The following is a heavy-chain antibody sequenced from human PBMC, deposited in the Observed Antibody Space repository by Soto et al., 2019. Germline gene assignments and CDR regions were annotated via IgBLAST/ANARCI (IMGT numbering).Heavy chain of an antibody. CDR1: GSTLSNYG. V-gene: IGHV1-69*12. CDR2: IIPVFGAA. CDR3: ARGDATKIIVTTYYGMDV. J-gene: IGHJ6*02. Sequence: QVQLVQSGAEVKKPGSSVKVSCKASGSTLSNYGVSWVRQAPGQGLEWLGGIIPVFGAANSAHKFQGRITLTADESTSTVYMQVSSLRPEDTAVYYCARGDATKIIVTTYYGMDVWGQGTTVTVSS. D-gene: IGHD4-17*01.